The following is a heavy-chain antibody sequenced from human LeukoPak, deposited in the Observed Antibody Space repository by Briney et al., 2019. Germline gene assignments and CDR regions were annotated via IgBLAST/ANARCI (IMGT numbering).Heavy chain of an antibody. J-gene: IGHJ4*02. V-gene: IGHV4-39*01. CDR2: IYYSGST. Sequence: SETLSLTCTVSGGSISSSSYYWGWIRQPPGKGLKWIGSIYYSGSTYYNPSLKSRVTISVDTSKNQFSLKLSSVTAADTAVYYCARYCGGDCYYFDYWGQGTLVTVSS. CDR1: GGSISSSSYY. CDR3: ARYCGGDCYYFDY. D-gene: IGHD2-21*02.